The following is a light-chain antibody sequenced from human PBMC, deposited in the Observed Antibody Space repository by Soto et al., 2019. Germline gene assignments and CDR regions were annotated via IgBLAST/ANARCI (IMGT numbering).Light chain of an antibody. CDR2: EAS. V-gene: IGKV1-6*01. Sequence: AIQMTQSPSSLSSSVGDRVTITCRASRGIRNYLGWYQQKPGKAPKLLIYEASSRQSGVPSRFSGSGSDTDFTLTISSLQPEDFATYYCLQDFNYPFTFGPGTKVHIK. CDR1: RGIRNY. CDR3: LQDFNYPFT. J-gene: IGKJ3*01.